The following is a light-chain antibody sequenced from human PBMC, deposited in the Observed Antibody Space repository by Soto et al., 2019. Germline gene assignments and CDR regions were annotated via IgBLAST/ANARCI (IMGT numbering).Light chain of an antibody. V-gene: IGKV3-15*01. CDR2: GAS. CDR3: QQYDNCPQP. J-gene: IGKJ1*01. Sequence: EIVMTQSPATLSVSPGERATLSCRASQSVSSDLAWYQHKPGQAPRLLIYGASTRATGIPARFSGRGSGTEFTLTISSLQSVDFAVYYCQQYDNCPQPFGQGTKVEIK. CDR1: QSVSSD.